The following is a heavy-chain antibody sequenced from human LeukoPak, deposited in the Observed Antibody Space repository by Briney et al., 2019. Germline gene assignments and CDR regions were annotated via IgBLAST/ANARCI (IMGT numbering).Heavy chain of an antibody. D-gene: IGHD3-10*01. V-gene: IGHV3-53*01. CDR3: ARVTYGSGTYGAFDY. J-gene: IGHJ4*02. Sequence: PGGSLRLSCAASGFSVSFNYMTWVRQAPGKGLEWVSVIFSGGSTYYADSVKGRFTISRDNSKNTLYLQMNSLRAEDTAVYYCARVTYGSGTYGAFDYWGQGTLVTVSS. CDR1: GFSVSFNY. CDR2: IFSGGST.